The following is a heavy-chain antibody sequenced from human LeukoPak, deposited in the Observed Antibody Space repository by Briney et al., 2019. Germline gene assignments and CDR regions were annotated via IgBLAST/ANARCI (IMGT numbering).Heavy chain of an antibody. CDR2: IYSSGNT. Sequence: SETLSLTCTVSGASISSNNYYWGWVRQPPGKGLEWIGNIYSSGNTYYNASLKSRVTIYIDTSNNQFSLNLSSVTAADTAVYYCAIGSKEVLFTRDHYMGVWGKGTSVTFSS. CDR3: AIGSKEVLFTRDHYMGV. CDR1: GASISSNNYY. V-gene: IGHV4-39*01. D-gene: IGHD5/OR15-5a*01. J-gene: IGHJ6*03.